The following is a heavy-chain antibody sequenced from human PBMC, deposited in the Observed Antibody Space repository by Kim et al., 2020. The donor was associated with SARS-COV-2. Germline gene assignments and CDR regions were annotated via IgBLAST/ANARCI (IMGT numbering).Heavy chain of an antibody. J-gene: IGHJ5*02. CDR3: ARLVSGWFDP. V-gene: IGHV4-59*08. CDR1: GGSISSYY. CDR2: IYYSGST. Sequence: SETLSLTCTVSGGSISSYYWSWIRQPPGKGLEWIGYIYYSGSTNYNPSLKSRVTISVDTSKNQFSLKLSSVTAADTAVYYCARLVSGWFDPWGQGTLVT. D-gene: IGHD3-10*01.